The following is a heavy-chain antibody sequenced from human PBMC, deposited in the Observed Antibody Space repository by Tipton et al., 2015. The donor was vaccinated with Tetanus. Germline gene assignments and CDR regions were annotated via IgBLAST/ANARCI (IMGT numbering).Heavy chain of an antibody. J-gene: IGHJ2*01. D-gene: IGHD3-22*01. V-gene: IGHV1-2*02. CDR3: ARDSDYYDETGSPKWYFDL. CDR2: IDPNSGGT. Sequence: QMQLVQSGAEMKKPGASVKVSCKASGYTFTGYYIYWVRQAPGQGLEWMGWIDPNSGGTVYAQKFQGRVTMTRDTSISTAYMELRSLRSDDTAVYYCARDSDYYDETGSPKWYFDLWGRGTLVTVSS. CDR1: GYTFTGYY.